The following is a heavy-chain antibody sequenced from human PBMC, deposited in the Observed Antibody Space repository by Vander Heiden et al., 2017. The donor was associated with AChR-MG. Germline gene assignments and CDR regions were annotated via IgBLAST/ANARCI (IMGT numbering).Heavy chain of an antibody. CDR3: ARGLSTLYGMDV. V-gene: IGHV1-46*03. CDR2: IHPMGGSP. D-gene: IGHD3-10*01. CDR1: GYTFTSYY. J-gene: IGHJ6*02. Sequence: QVQLVQSGAEVKKPGASVKVSCKASGYTFTSYYMRRGRQARGQVLEWMGIIHPMGGSPSYAQKFQGRVTMTRDTSTSTVYMELSSLRSEDTAVYYCARGLSTLYGMDVWGQGTTVTVSS.